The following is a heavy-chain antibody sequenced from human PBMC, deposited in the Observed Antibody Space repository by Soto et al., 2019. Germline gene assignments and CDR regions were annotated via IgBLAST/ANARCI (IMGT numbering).Heavy chain of an antibody. CDR2: ISSSSSYI. Sequence: EVQLVESGGGLVKPGGSLRLSCAASGFTFSSYSMNWVRQAPGKGLEWVSSISSSSSYIYYADSVKGRFTISRDNAKNSLYLQTNSLRAEDTAVYYCARDPYRSGWYDWFDPWGQGTLVTVSS. J-gene: IGHJ5*02. CDR3: ARDPYRSGWYDWFDP. CDR1: GFTFSSYS. D-gene: IGHD6-19*01. V-gene: IGHV3-21*01.